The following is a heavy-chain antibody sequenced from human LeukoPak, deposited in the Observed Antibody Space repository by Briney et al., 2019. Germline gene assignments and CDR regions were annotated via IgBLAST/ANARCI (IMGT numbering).Heavy chain of an antibody. Sequence: PSETLSLTCSVSGGSITSYYWSWIRQPPGKGLEWIGYIYVSGSTKYNPSLKSRVTISVDTSKNQFSLKLSSVTAADTAVYFCARGHYSGVWYWYFDLWGRGTLVTVSS. D-gene: IGHD2-15*01. CDR2: IYVSGST. CDR3: ARGHYSGVWYWYFDL. J-gene: IGHJ2*01. V-gene: IGHV4-59*01. CDR1: GGSITSYY.